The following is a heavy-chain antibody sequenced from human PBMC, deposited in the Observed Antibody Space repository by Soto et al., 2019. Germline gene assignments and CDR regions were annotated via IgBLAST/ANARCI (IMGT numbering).Heavy chain of an antibody. CDR3: ARDPFPPNYDSSGY. CDR1: RCSFSSYW. J-gene: IGHJ4*02. V-gene: IGHV3-74*01. Sequence: GGSLRLSCAASRCSFSSYWMHWVRQAPGKGLVWVSRINSDGSSTSYADSVKGRFTISRDNAKNTLYLQMNSLRAEDTAVYYCARDPFPPNYDSSGYWGQGTLVTVSS. CDR2: INSDGSST. D-gene: IGHD3-22*01.